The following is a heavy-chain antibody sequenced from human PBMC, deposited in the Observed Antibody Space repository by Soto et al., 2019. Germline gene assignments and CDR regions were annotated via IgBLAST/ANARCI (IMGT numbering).Heavy chain of an antibody. CDR2: INAGNGNT. J-gene: IGHJ4*02. D-gene: IGHD2-2*01. V-gene: IGHV1-3*01. CDR1: GYTFTSCA. CDR3: ARDYLVVPHRVIDY. Sequence: ASVKVYCKASGYTFTSCAMRWVRQAPGQRLEWMGWINAGNGNTKYSQKFQGRVTITRDTSASTAYMELSSLRSEDTAVYYCARDYLVVPHRVIDYWGQGTLVTVSS.